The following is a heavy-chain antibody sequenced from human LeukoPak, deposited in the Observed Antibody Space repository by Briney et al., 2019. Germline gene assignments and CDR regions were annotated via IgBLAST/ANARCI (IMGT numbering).Heavy chain of an antibody. CDR1: GFTFSSYW. CDR2: INSDGSST. CDR3: ARDSIAAAGIDY. D-gene: IGHD6-13*01. V-gene: IGHV3-74*01. J-gene: IGHJ4*02. Sequence: GGALRLSCAASGFTFSSYWMHWVRQAPGKGVVWVSRINSDGSSTSYADSVKGRFTISRDNAKNTLYLQMNSLRAEDTAVYYCARDSIAAAGIDYWGQGTLVTVSS.